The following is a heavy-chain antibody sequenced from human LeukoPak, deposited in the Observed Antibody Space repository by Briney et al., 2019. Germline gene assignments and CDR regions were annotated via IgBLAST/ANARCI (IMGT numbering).Heavy chain of an antibody. J-gene: IGHJ4*02. Sequence: GGSLRLSCAASGFTFSGSAMHWVRQASGKGLEWVGSIRSKANSYATAYAASVKGRFTISRDDSKNTAYLQMNSLKTEDTAVYYCTRRGGTTPGALIDYWGQGTLVTVSS. D-gene: IGHD1-1*01. V-gene: IGHV3-73*01. CDR1: GFTFSGSA. CDR3: TRRGGTTPGALIDY. CDR2: IRSKANSYAT.